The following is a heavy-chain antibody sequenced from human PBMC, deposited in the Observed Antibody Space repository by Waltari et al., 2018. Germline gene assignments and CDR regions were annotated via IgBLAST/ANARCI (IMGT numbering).Heavy chain of an antibody. D-gene: IGHD6-19*01. J-gene: IGHJ4*02. V-gene: IGHV3-30*18. Sequence: QVQLVESGGGVVQPGRSLRLSWAASGFTFSSYGLHWVRQAPGKGLEWVAVISYDGSNKYYVDSVKGRFTISRDNSKNTLYLQMNSLRAEDTAVYYCAKLAVAGPTGDFDYWGQGTLVTVSS. CDR3: AKLAVAGPTGDFDY. CDR2: ISYDGSNK. CDR1: GFTFSSYG.